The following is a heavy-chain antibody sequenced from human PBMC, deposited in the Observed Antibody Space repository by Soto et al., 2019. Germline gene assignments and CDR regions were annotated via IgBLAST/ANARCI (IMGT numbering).Heavy chain of an antibody. CDR2: IIPILGIA. J-gene: IGHJ4*02. CDR1: GGTFSSYT. CDR3: AKDGGLAYCGGDCYS. V-gene: IGHV1-69*02. Sequence: QVQLVQSGAEVKKPGSSVKVSCKASGGTFSSYTISWVRQAPGQGLEWMGRIIPILGIANYAQKFQGRVTITADKSTSTAYMELSRLRSEDTAVYYCAKDGGLAYCGGDCYSWGQGTLVTVSS. D-gene: IGHD2-21*02.